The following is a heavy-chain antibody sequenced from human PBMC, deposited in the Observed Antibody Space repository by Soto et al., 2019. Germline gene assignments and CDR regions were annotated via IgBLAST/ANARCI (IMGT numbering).Heavy chain of an antibody. CDR2: ISAYNGNT. CDR3: ARDIVVVVAAMSYYYYGMDV. V-gene: IGHV1-18*01. Sequence: ASVKVSCKASGYTFTSYGISWVRQAPGQGLEWMGWISAYNGNTNYAQKLQGRVTMTTDTSTSTAYMELRSLRSDDTVVYYCARDIVVVVAAMSYYYYGMDVWGQGTTVTVSS. J-gene: IGHJ6*02. CDR1: GYTFTSYG. D-gene: IGHD2-15*01.